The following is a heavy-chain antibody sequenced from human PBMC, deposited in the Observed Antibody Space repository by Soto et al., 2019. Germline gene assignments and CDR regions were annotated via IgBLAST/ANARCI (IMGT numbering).Heavy chain of an antibody. CDR3: ARDPPRDSSGPDAFDI. J-gene: IGHJ3*02. V-gene: IGHV1-8*01. D-gene: IGHD3-22*01. Sequence: QVQLVQSGAEVKKPGASVKVSCKASGYTFTSYDINWVRQATGQGLEWMGWMNPNSGNTGYAQKFQGRVTMTRNTSISTAYMELSSLRSEDTAVYYCARDPPRDSSGPDAFDIWGQGTMVTVSS. CDR2: MNPNSGNT. CDR1: GYTFTSYD.